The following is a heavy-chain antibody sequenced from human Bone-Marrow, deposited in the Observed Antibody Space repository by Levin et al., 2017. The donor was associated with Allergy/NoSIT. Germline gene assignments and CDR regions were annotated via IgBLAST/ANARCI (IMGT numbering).Heavy chain of an antibody. V-gene: IGHV4-39*01. CDR3: ARLPTGYPNWFDP. CDR2: LHSNGNT. J-gene: IGHJ5*02. D-gene: IGHD5/OR15-5a*01. Sequence: KASETLSLTCAVSGVSLISRLHSWGWVRQTPGARLEWIVTLHSNGNTYYNPSLESRITVSVDNSKNEFSLKVNSVTAADTAVYYCARLPTGYPNWFDPWGPGTLVTVSS. CDR1: GVSLISRLHS.